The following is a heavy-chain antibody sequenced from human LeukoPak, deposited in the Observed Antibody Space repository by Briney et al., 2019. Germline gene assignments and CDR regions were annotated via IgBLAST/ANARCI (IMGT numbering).Heavy chain of an antibody. CDR3: ARAARTDTTVDY. Sequence: KPSETLSLTCTVSGGSISSYYWSWIRQPPGKGLEWIGYIYYSGSTNYNPSLKSRVTISVDTSKNQFSLKLSSVTAADTAVYYCARAARTDTTVDYWGQGTLVTVSS. CDR2: IYYSGST. CDR1: GGSISSYY. D-gene: IGHD1-14*01. V-gene: IGHV4-59*01. J-gene: IGHJ4*02.